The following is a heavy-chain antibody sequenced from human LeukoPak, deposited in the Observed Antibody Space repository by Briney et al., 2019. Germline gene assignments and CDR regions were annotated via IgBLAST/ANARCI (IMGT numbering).Heavy chain of an antibody. CDR3: ARGNPLDAYSSGCYVNY. D-gene: IGHD6-19*01. V-gene: IGHV1-2*06. CDR2: INPNSGDT. J-gene: IGHJ4*02. CDR1: GYTFIGYY. Sequence: ASVKVSCKASGYTFIGYYMYWVRQAPGQGLEWIGRINPNSGDTNYAQKFQGRVTMTRGTSINTAYMELSRLTSDDTAVYYCARGNPLDAYSSGCYVNYWGQGTLVTVSS.